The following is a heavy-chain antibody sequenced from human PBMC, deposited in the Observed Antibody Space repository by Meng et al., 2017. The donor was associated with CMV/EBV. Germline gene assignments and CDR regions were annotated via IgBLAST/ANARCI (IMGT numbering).Heavy chain of an antibody. J-gene: IGHJ5*02. CDR2: ISGSGVST. Sequence: GGSLRLSCAASGFTFSTYAMTWVRQAPGKGLEWVSLISGSGVSTYYADSVKGRFTISRDNSKNTLYLHMNILRAEDTAIYYCASQDIVVVPAHNWFDPWGQGTLVTVSS. D-gene: IGHD2-2*01. CDR3: ASQDIVVVPAHNWFDP. V-gene: IGHV3-23*01. CDR1: GFTFSTYA.